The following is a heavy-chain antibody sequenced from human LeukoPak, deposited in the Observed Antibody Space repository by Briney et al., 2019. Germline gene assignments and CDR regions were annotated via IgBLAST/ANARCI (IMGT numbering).Heavy chain of an antibody. Sequence: PGGSLRLSCAASGFTFSSYSMNRVRQAPGKGLEWVSSISSSSSYIYYADSVKGRFTISRDNAKNSLYLQMNSLRAEDTAVYYCARETNDYVWGSLGYFDYWGQGTLVTVSS. V-gene: IGHV3-21*01. CDR3: ARETNDYVWGSLGYFDY. CDR2: ISSSSSYI. CDR1: GFTFSSYS. D-gene: IGHD3-16*01. J-gene: IGHJ4*02.